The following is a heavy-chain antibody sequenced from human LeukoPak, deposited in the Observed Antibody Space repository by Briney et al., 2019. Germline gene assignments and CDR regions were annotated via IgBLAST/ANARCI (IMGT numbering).Heavy chain of an antibody. CDR3: ARGKPSYYYDSSGQRFDY. CDR2: IYYSGST. D-gene: IGHD3-22*01. Sequence: KPSETLSLTCTVSGGSISSSSYYWGWIRQPPGKGLEWIGSIYYSGSTYYNPSLKSRVTISVDTSKNQFSLKLSSVTAADTAVYYCARGKPSYYYDSSGQRFDYWGQGTLVTVSS. J-gene: IGHJ4*02. CDR1: GGSISSSSYY. V-gene: IGHV4-39*01.